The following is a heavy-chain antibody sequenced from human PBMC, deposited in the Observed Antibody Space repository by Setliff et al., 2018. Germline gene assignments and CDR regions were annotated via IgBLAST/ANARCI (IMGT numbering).Heavy chain of an antibody. J-gene: IGHJ4*02. CDR2: VFPSGAT. CDR1: GDSMSGAS. D-gene: IGHD2-15*01. Sequence: SETLSLTCTVSGDSMSGASMWTWIRQPPGKGLEFMGYVFPSGATKYDPSVKSRLTISVDTSKNQFSLKLTSLTAANTAVYFCAKGGTYRYFDFWGQGILVTVSS. CDR3: AKGGTYRYFDF. V-gene: IGHV4-59*01.